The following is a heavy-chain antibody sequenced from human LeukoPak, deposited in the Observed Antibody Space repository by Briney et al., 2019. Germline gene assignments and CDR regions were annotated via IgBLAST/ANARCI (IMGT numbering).Heavy chain of an antibody. CDR3: ARQGSYSSGWVDAFDI. Sequence: GESLKISFKGSGYNFTTYWIAWVRQMPGKGLDWMGIIDPGDSDVKYSPSFQGQVTISADKSISTAYLQWRSLKTSDSGMYYCARQGSYSSGWVDAFDIWGQGTMVTVSS. J-gene: IGHJ3*02. V-gene: IGHV5-51*01. D-gene: IGHD6-19*01. CDR2: IDPGDSDV. CDR1: GYNFTTYW.